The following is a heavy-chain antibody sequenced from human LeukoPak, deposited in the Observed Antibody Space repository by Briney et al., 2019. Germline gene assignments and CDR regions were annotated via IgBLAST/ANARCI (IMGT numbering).Heavy chain of an antibody. CDR3: AKDPSRYYYYYMDV. CDR2: ISGSGGST. J-gene: IGHJ6*03. Sequence: PGGSLRLSCAASGFTFSSYAMSWVRQAPGKGLEWVSAISGSGGSTYYADSVKGRFTISRDNSKNTLYLQMNSLRAEDTAVYYCAKDPSRYYYYYMDVWGKGTTVTVSS. D-gene: IGHD4-11*01. V-gene: IGHV3-23*01. CDR1: GFTFSSYA.